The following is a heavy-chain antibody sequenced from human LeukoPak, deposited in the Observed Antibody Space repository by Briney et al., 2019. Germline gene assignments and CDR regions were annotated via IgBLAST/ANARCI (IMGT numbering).Heavy chain of an antibody. V-gene: IGHV4-4*02. J-gene: IGHJ3*02. D-gene: IGHD1-26*01. CDR2: IYHSGST. Sequence: SGTLSLTCAVSGGSISSSNWWSWVRQPPGKGLEWIGEIYHSGSTSYNPSLKSRVTISVDKSENQFSLKLSSVTAADTAVYYCARYLWELGHPDTFDIWGQGTMVTVSS. CDR1: GGSISSSNW. CDR3: ARYLWELGHPDTFDI.